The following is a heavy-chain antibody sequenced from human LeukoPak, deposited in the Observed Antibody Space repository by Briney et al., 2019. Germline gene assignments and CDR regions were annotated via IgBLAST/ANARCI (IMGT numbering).Heavy chain of an antibody. CDR1: GGSFRGYY. V-gene: IGHV4-34*01. J-gene: IGHJ4*02. D-gene: IGHD2-2*01. CDR2: INHSGST. CDR3: ASTARCSTTCHLDY. Sequence: SETLSLTCAVYGGSFRGYYCSCIRQPPGKGLEWIGEINHSGSTNYNPSLKSRVTISLDTSMKKFSLKLSSVTAADTAVYYCASTARCSTTCHLDYWGQGTLVTVSS.